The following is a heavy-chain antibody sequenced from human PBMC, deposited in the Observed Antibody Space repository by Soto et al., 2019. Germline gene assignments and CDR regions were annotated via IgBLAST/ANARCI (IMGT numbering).Heavy chain of an antibody. Sequence: PGGSLRLSCAASGFTFSSYAMSWVRQAPGKGLEWVSAISGSGGSTYYADSVKGRFTISRDNSKNTLYLQMNSLRAEDTAIYYCAKDLAVRSSSNNDAFDIWGQGTMVTVSS. CDR3: AKDLAVRSSSNNDAFDI. CDR1: GFTFSSYA. V-gene: IGHV3-23*01. D-gene: IGHD6-6*01. CDR2: ISGSGGST. J-gene: IGHJ3*02.